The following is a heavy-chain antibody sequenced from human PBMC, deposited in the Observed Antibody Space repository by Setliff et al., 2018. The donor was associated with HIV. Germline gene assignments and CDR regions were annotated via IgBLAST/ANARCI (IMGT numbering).Heavy chain of an antibody. CDR1: GYNFPNYW. V-gene: IGHV5-51*01. CDR2: IYPDNSDA. D-gene: IGHD3-3*01. J-gene: IGHJ3*01. CDR3: AREGVHHNFWSGYTYYYGLDV. Sequence: PGESLKISCRGSGYNFPNYWIAWVRQMPGKGLAWMGIIYPDNSDARYGPSFQGQVTISRDNPNNLLYLQMDSLRGEDTAVYYCAREGVHHNFWSGYTYYYGLDVWGQGTTVTVSS.